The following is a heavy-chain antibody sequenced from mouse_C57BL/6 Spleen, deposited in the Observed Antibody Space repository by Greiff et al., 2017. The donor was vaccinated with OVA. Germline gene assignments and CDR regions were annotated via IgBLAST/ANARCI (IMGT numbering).Heavy chain of an antibody. J-gene: IGHJ3*01. CDR1: GFTFSDAW. CDR3: TRRPLYYYGFPFAY. V-gene: IGHV6-6*01. Sequence: EVMLVESGGGLVQPGGSMKLSCAASGFTFSDAWMDWVRQSPEKGLEWVAEIRNKANNHATYYAESVKGRFTISRDDSKSSVYLQMNSLRAEDTGIYYCTRRPLYYYGFPFAYWGQGTLVTVSA. CDR2: IRNKANNHAT. D-gene: IGHD1-1*01.